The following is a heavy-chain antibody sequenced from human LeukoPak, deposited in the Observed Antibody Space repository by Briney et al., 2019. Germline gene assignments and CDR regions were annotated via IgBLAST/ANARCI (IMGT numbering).Heavy chain of an antibody. D-gene: IGHD3-22*01. J-gene: IGHJ4*02. V-gene: IGHV3-72*01. Sequence: PGGSLRLSCAAYGFTFSDHYMDWVRQAPGKGLEWVGRTRNKANSYTTEYAASVKGRFTISRDDSKNSLYLQMNSLKTEDTAVYYCARIHPYDSSGFHYWGQGTLVTVSS. CDR3: ARIHPYDSSGFHY. CDR1: GFTFSDHY. CDR2: TRNKANSYTT.